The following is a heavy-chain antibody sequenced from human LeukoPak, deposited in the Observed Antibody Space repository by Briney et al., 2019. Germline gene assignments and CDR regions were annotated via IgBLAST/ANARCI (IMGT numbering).Heavy chain of an antibody. V-gene: IGHV4-34*11. CDR1: GGSFSGYY. D-gene: IGHD2-15*01. Sequence: SETLSLTCAVYGGSFSGYYWSWIRQPPGKGLEWIGSVSYRGGTQYNPSLKPRVTISVDTSKNQFSLRLTSVTAADTAVYFCARDSRYCSGGNCHLRFDYWGQGILVTVSS. CDR2: VSYRGGT. CDR3: ARDSRYCSGGNCHLRFDY. J-gene: IGHJ4*02.